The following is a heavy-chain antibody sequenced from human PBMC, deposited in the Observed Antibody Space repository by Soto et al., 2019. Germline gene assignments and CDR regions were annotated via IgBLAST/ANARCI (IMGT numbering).Heavy chain of an antibody. J-gene: IGHJ6*02. CDR2: IIPIFRTA. CDR3: ARGYCSGGSCYGRDYYYYYGMDV. Sequence: SVKVSCKASGGTFGSYAISWVRQAPGQGLEWMGGIIPIFRTANYAQKFQGRVTITADESTSTAYMELSSLRSEDTAVYYCARGYCSGGSCYGRDYYYYYGMDVWGQGTTVTVSS. CDR1: GGTFGSYA. V-gene: IGHV1-69*13. D-gene: IGHD2-15*01.